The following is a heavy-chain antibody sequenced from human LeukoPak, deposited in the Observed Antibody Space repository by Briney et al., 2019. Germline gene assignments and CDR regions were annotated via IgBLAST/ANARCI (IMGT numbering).Heavy chain of an antibody. CDR3: ARWQYTISSGWFDP. J-gene: IGHJ5*02. CDR2: IYYSGGT. CDR1: GASISSRY. Sequence: PSETLSRTCTLSGASISSRYWSWIRQPPGKGLEWIGSIYYSGGTNYNPSLQSRVTISVDTSKIQFSLKLSSVTAADTAVYYCARWQYTISSGWFDPWGQGTLVTVSS. D-gene: IGHD6-6*01. V-gene: IGHV4-59*08.